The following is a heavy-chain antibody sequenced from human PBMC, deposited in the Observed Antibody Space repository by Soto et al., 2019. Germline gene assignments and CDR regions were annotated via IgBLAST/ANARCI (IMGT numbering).Heavy chain of an antibody. CDR3: ARGIGPVPNFDY. V-gene: IGHV3-7*01. Sequence: GGSLRLSCAASGFTFSIYWMSWVRQAPGKGLEWVANIKQDGSEKYYVDSVKGRFTISRDNAKNSLYLQMNSLRAEDTAVYYCARGIGPVPNFDYWGQGTLVTVSS. CDR2: IKQDGSEK. J-gene: IGHJ4*02. D-gene: IGHD2-15*01. CDR1: GFTFSIYW.